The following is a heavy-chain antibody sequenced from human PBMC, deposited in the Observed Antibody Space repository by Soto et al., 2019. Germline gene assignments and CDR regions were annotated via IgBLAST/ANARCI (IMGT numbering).Heavy chain of an antibody. V-gene: IGHV4-34*01. Sequence: SETLSLTCSIYSGSFSGYYWSWIRQPPGKGLEWIGEISQSGNTNYSPSLKSRVSISIDTSMRQFSLNLASVSAADTAVYYCARAPKVSGSSQTRPDFWGQGTLVTVSS. CDR2: ISQSGNT. J-gene: IGHJ4*02. CDR1: SGSFSGYY. CDR3: ARAPKVSGSSQTRPDF. D-gene: IGHD6-6*01.